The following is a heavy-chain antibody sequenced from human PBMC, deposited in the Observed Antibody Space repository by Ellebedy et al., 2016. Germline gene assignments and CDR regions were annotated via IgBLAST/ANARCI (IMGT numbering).Heavy chain of an antibody. D-gene: IGHD6-13*01. V-gene: IGHV3-30-3*01. J-gene: IGHJ6*02. Sequence: GESLKISXAASGFTFSSYAMHWVRQAPGKGLEWVAVISYDGSNKYYADSVKGRFTISRDNSKNTLYLQMNSLRAEDTAVYYCARDPQQLVVPGYYYYYGMDVWGQGTTVTVSS. CDR2: ISYDGSNK. CDR3: ARDPQQLVVPGYYYYYGMDV. CDR1: GFTFSSYA.